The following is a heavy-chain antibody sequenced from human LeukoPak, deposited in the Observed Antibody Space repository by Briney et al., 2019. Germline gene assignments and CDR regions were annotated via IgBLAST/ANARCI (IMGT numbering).Heavy chain of an antibody. V-gene: IGHV4-61*08. J-gene: IGHJ3*02. D-gene: IGHD3-9*01. Sequence: SETLSLTCAVSGGSISSGGYSWSWIRQPPGKGLEWIGYIYYSGSTNYNPSLKSRVTISVDTSKNQFSLKLSSVTAADTAVYYCARFQDYDILTGYFNAFDIWGQGTMVTVSS. CDR3: ARFQDYDILTGYFNAFDI. CDR1: GGSISSGGYS. CDR2: IYYSGST.